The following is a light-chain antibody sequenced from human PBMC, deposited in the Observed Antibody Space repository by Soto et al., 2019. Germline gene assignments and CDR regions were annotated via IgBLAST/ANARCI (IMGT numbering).Light chain of an antibody. CDR1: QNVTSN. CDR2: GAS. Sequence: TVLTQSPGTLSLSPGERATLSCRASQNVTSNLLVWYQQHPGQAPRLLIYGASTRATGIPARFTGSGSGTEFTLTISSLQSDDFAMYYCQQYNNWPLTFGGGTKVDIK. CDR3: QQYNNWPLT. V-gene: IGKV3-15*01. J-gene: IGKJ4*01.